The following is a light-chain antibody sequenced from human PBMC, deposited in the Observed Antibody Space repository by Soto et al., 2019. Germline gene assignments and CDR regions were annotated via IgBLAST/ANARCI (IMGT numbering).Light chain of an antibody. J-gene: IGKJ1*01. CDR1: QSVSTF. CDR2: DAS. V-gene: IGKV3-11*01. CDR3: QQGTDWPPGT. Sequence: EIVLTQSPATLSLSPGERATLSCRASQSVSTFLAWYQHKPGQAPRLLIYDASNRATGIPDRFRGSGSGTDFTLTISSREPEDFALYYWQQGTDWPPGTFGQGTKVEIK.